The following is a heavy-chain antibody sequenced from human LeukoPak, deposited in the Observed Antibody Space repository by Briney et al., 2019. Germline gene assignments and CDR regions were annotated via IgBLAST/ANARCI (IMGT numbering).Heavy chain of an antibody. V-gene: IGHV3-33*01. CDR2: IWYDGSNK. D-gene: IGHD3-3*01. J-gene: IGHJ6*02. Sequence: TGGSLRLSCAASGFTFSSYGMHWVRQAPGKGLEWVAVIWYDGSNKYYADSVKGRFTISRDNSKNTLYLQMNSLRAEDTAVYYCARDLYYDFWSGYYSYYYYYGMDVWGQGTTVTVSS. CDR1: GFTFSSYG. CDR3: ARDLYYDFWSGYYSYYYYYGMDV.